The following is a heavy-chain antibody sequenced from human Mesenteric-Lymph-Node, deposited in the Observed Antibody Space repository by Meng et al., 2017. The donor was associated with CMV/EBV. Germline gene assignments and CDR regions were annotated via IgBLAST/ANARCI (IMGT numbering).Heavy chain of an antibody. V-gene: IGHV1-2*06. D-gene: IGHD3-10*01. J-gene: IGHJ5*02. Sequence: CKAAGYLFTGYFMHWVRQAPGQGLEWMGRINPNGGGTDYARRFQGRVTMTSDTSINTAYMEMTRLRPDDTAVYYCASEASSTVWLTPWGQGTLVTVSS. CDR1: GYLFTGYF. CDR2: INPNGGGT. CDR3: ASEASSTVWLTP.